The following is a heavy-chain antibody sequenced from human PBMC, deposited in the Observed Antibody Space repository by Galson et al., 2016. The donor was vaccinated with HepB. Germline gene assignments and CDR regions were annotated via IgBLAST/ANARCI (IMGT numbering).Heavy chain of an antibody. V-gene: IGHV1-18*01. Sequence: SVKVSCKASGYTFSSYEISWVRQAPGQGLEWLGWISAYNGNTKYPHKVQGRVTMTTDASTSTAYMELRSLRSDDTAVYYRARVYPGVTLDFWGQGTMVTVSA. CDR1: GYTFSSYE. CDR2: ISAYNGNT. CDR3: ARVYPGVTLDF. J-gene: IGHJ3*01. D-gene: IGHD2-8*01.